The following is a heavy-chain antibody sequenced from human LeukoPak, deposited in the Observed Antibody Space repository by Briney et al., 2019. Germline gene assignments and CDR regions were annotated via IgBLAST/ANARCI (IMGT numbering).Heavy chain of an antibody. CDR1: GFTFSTYW. V-gene: IGHV3-23*01. Sequence: GGSLRLSCSASGFTFSTYWMSWVRQAPGKGLEWVSGISGSGDNTYYADSVKGRFTISRDNSKNTLYVQVNSLGTEDTAAYYCAKGSYYDSSGSFYFDYWGQGTLVTVSS. J-gene: IGHJ4*02. CDR3: AKGSYYDSSGSFYFDY. D-gene: IGHD3-22*01. CDR2: ISGSGDNT.